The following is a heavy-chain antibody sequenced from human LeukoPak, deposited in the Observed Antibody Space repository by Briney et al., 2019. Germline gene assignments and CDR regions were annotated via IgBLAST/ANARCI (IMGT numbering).Heavy chain of an antibody. V-gene: IGHV1-18*01. CDR1: GYTFTNHG. D-gene: IGHD4-17*01. J-gene: IGHJ4*02. CDR2: ISGYNGNT. CDR3: ARDLSLGRHDDGEPFDS. Sequence: GASVKVSCKTSGYTFTNHGISWVRQAPGQGLEWMGWISGYNGNTNYVQKFRGRITMTTDTSTSTAYLQLGSLSSDDTALYYCARDLSLGRHDDGEPFDSWGQGTLVTVSS.